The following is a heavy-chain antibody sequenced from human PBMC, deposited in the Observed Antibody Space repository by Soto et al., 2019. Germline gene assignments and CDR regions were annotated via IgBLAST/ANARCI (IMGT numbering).Heavy chain of an antibody. CDR3: TTGAVSSSWGY. V-gene: IGHV3-73*01. D-gene: IGHD6-13*01. Sequence: PGGSLRLSCAASGFTFSGSAMHWVRQASGKGLEWVGRIRSKANSYATAYAASVKGRFTISRDDSKNTAYLQMNSLKTEDTAVYYCTTGAVSSSWGYWGQGTLVTVSS. CDR2: IRSKANSYAT. CDR1: GFTFSGSA. J-gene: IGHJ4*02.